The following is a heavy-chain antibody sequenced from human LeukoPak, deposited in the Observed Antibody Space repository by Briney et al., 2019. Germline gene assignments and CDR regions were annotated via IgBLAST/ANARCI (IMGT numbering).Heavy chain of an antibody. CDR2: INHSGST. D-gene: IGHD3-10*01. CDR1: GGSISSSSYY. J-gene: IGHJ4*02. V-gene: IGHV4-39*07. Sequence: SETLSLTCTVSGGSISSSSYYWSWIRQPPGKGLEWIGEINHSGSTNYNPSLKSRVTISVDTSKNQFSLKLSSVTAADTAVYYCARGRVYYYGSGTYPLFDYWGQGTLVTVSS. CDR3: ARGRVYYYGSGTYPLFDY.